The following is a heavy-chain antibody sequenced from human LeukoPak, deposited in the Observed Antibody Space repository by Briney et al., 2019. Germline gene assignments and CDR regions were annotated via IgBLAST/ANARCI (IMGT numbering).Heavy chain of an antibody. J-gene: IGHJ4*02. CDR2: INPTGGST. CDR3: ARETVVVADANSFDY. V-gene: IGHV1-46*01. Sequence: ASVKDSCKASGYTFTADYIHWVRQAPGQGLEWMGIINPTGGSTTYAQKFQGRVTMTRDTSTSTVYMEMSSLGSEDTAVYYCARETVVVADANSFDYWGQGPLVTVSS. D-gene: IGHD2-15*01. CDR1: GYTFTADY.